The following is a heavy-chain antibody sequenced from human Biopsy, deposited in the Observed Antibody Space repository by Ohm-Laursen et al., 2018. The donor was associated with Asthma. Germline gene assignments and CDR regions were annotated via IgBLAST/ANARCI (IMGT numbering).Heavy chain of an antibody. J-gene: IGHJ4*02. V-gene: IGHV1-58*01. CDR1: GFPLTAYT. CDR2: IVLGSGDT. CDR3: AAGRTSLNGESLI. D-gene: IGHD4-17*01. Sequence: PVKVSCKVSGFPLTAYTFQWVRQARGLGLEWIGWIVLGSGDTNYAQKFQERVTFTRDMSTSTASMELRGLRSEDTAVYFCAAGRTSLNGESLIWGQGTLVSVSS.